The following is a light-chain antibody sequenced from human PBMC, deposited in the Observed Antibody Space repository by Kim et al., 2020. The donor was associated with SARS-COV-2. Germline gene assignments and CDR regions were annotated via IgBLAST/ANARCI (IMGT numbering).Light chain of an antibody. CDR1: SDDVGRYKL. J-gene: IGLJ2*01. CDR2: EVT. CDR3: CSYAGSRTYVV. V-gene: IGLV2-23*02. Sequence: QSITISCTGTSDDVGRYKLVSWCQHHPNKAPKLMIYEVTKRPSGVSDRFSGSKSANTASLTISGLQAEDEADYYCCSYAGSRTYVVFGGGTQLTVL.